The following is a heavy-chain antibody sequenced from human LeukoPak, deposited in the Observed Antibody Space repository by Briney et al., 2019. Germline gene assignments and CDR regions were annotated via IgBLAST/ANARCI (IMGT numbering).Heavy chain of an antibody. J-gene: IGHJ6*02. Sequence: SVKVSCKASGGTFSSYAISWVRQAPGQGLEWMGGIIPIFGTANYAQKFQGRVTITADESTSTVYMELSSLRSEDTAVYYCARDSGGSSSSPAHYYYYYGMDVWGQGTTVTVSS. V-gene: IGHV1-69*13. CDR1: GGTFSSYA. D-gene: IGHD6-6*01. CDR2: IIPIFGTA. CDR3: ARDSGGSSSSPAHYYYYYGMDV.